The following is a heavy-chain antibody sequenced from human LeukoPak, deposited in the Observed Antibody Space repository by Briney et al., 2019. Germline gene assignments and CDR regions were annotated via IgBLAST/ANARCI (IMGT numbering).Heavy chain of an antibody. D-gene: IGHD2-21*02. Sequence: PSETLSLTCTVSGGSISSSSYYWGWIRQPPGKGLEWIGSIYYSGSTYYNPSLKSRVTISVDTSKNQFSLKLSSVTAADTAVYYCTSLTATMYYFDYWGQGTLVTASS. CDR2: IYYSGST. CDR3: TSLTATMYYFDY. J-gene: IGHJ4*02. CDR1: GGSISSSSYY. V-gene: IGHV4-39*01.